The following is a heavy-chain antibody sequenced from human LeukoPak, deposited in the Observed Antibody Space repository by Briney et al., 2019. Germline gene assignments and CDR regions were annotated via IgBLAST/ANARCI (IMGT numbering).Heavy chain of an antibody. CDR3: AGGIAAAGDL. Sequence: SEPLSLTCTVSGGSLSSYYWSCIRQPPGKGLEWIGYIYYSGSTNYNPSLKSRVTISVDTSKNQFSLKLSSVTAADTAVYYCAGGIAAAGDLWGQGTLVTVSS. CDR2: IYYSGST. CDR1: GGSLSSYY. V-gene: IGHV4-59*01. D-gene: IGHD6-13*01. J-gene: IGHJ4*02.